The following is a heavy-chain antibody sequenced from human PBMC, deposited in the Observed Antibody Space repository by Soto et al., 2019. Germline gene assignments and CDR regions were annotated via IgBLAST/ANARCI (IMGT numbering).Heavy chain of an antibody. V-gene: IGHV3-23*01. Sequence: EVQLLESGGGLVQPGESLRLSCAASGFSFAAYAISWVRQAPGKGLEWVSALSGSGGSTYYTHSVKGRFTISRDNSKNMVYLQMNSLRAEDTAVYYCAKDWIAVAGGGAFDIWGQGTMVTVSS. CDR2: LSGSGGST. CDR3: AKDWIAVAGGGAFDI. J-gene: IGHJ3*02. CDR1: GFSFAAYA. D-gene: IGHD6-19*01.